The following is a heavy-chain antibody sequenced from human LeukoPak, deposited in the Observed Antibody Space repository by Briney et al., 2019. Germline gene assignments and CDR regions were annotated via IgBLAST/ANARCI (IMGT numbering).Heavy chain of an antibody. Sequence: SETLSLTCTVSGGSISSGSYYWSWIRQPAGKGLEWVGRIYTSGSTNYNPSLKSRVTISLDTSKNQFSLSLSSVTAADTAVYYCARDNWSAAAGYYYYMDVWGKGTTVTVSS. V-gene: IGHV4-61*02. CDR3: ARDNWSAAAGYYYYMDV. CDR2: IYTSGST. J-gene: IGHJ6*03. CDR1: GGSISSGSYY. D-gene: IGHD6-13*01.